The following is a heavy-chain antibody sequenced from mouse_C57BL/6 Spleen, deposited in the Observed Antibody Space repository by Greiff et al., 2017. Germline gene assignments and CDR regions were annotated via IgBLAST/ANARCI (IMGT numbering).Heavy chain of an antibody. J-gene: IGHJ4*01. V-gene: IGHV1-72*01. CDR2: IDPNSGGT. D-gene: IGHD2-1*01. CDR3: ARAPLLLDAMDY. CDR1: GYNFTSYW. Sequence: QVQLQQPGAELVKPGASVKMSCKASGYNFTSYWITWVKQRPGRGLEWIGRIDPNSGGTKYNEKFKSKATLTVDKPSSTAYMQLSSLTSEDSAVYYGARAPLLLDAMDYWCQGTSVTVSS.